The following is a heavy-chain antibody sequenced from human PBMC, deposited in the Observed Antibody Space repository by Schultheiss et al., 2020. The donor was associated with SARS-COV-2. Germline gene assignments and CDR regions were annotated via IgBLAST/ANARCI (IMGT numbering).Heavy chain of an antibody. CDR3: ARAAIFEREADAFDI. CDR2: IYYSGST. Sequence: SQTLSLTCTVSGGSISSYYWSWIRQPPGKGLEWIGYIYYSGSTYYNPSLKSRVTISVDTSKNQFSLKLSSVTAADTAVYYCARAAIFEREADAFDIWGQGTMVTVSS. V-gene: IGHV4-59*12. CDR1: GGSISSYY. J-gene: IGHJ3*02. D-gene: IGHD3-3*01.